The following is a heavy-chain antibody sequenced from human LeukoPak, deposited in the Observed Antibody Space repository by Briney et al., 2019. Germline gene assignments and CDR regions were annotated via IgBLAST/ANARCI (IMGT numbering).Heavy chain of an antibody. CDR3: ARDDTWGYDSSGYYYVSAFDI. Sequence: GGSLRLFCAPSGLRFXXXXXXWVPQAPGGXRXXXXXXXXXXXNKYYADSVKGRFTISRENSKNMLYLQLNSLRAEDTAVFYCARDDTWGYDSSGYYYVSAFDIWGQGTMVTVSS. CDR1: GLRFXXXX. D-gene: IGHD3-22*01. V-gene: IGHV3-30*03. CDR2: XXXXXXNK. J-gene: IGHJ3*02.